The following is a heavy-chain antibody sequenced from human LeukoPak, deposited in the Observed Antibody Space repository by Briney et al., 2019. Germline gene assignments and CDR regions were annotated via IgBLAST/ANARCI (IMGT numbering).Heavy chain of an antibody. D-gene: IGHD6-13*01. CDR2: IYYSGST. CDR1: GHSISSYY. CDR3: ARDGGSSSWFDY. Sequence: SETLSLTCTVSGHSISSYYWSWIRQPPGKGLEWIGYIYYSGSTNYNPSLKSRVTISVDTSKNQFSLKLSSVTAADTAVYYCARDGGSSSWFDYWGQGTLVTVSS. V-gene: IGHV4-59*01. J-gene: IGHJ4*02.